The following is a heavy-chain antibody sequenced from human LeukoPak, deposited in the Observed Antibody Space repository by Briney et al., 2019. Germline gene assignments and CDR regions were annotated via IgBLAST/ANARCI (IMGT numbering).Heavy chain of an antibody. CDR1: GGSFSGYY. V-gene: IGHV4-34*01. D-gene: IGHD4-11*01. Sequence: KTSETLSLTCAVYGGSFSGYYWSWNRQPPGKGLEWIGEINHSGSTNYNPSLKSRVTISVDTSKNQFSLKLSSVTAADTAVYYCARAAYIADFDYWGQGTLVTVSS. CDR3: ARAAYIADFDY. CDR2: INHSGST. J-gene: IGHJ4*02.